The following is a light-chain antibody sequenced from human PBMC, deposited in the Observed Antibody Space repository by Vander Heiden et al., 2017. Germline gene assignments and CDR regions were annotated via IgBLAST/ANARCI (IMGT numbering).Light chain of an antibody. V-gene: IGKV1-6*01. CDR1: QSIRND. Sequence: AIQMTQSPPYLSAPEGDRVTTTCRASQSIRNDLGWYQQKPGKAPKLLIYAASSLQSGVPSRFSGSGSGTDFTLTISSLQPEDFAAYYCLQDYNCPRTFGQGTKLEIK. CDR2: AAS. J-gene: IGKJ1*01. CDR3: LQDYNCPRT.